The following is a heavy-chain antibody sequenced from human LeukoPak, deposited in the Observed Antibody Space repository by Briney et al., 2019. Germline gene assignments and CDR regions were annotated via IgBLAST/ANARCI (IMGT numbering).Heavy chain of an antibody. CDR1: GFTFSSYA. CDR3: ARDSSGYYRLHFDY. CDR2: ISGNGVST. V-gene: IGHV3-64*01. Sequence: PGGSLRLSCAASGFTFSSYAMHWVRQAPGKGLEYVSAISGNGVSTDYANSVKGRFTISRDNSKNTLYLQMGSLRAEDMAVYYCARDSSGYYRLHFDYWGQGTLVTVSS. J-gene: IGHJ4*02. D-gene: IGHD3-22*01.